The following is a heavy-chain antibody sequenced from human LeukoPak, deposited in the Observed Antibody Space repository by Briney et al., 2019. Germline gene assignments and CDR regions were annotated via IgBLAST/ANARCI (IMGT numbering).Heavy chain of an antibody. CDR3: ARGSLWFGEFLAFDI. Sequence: GGSLGLSCAASGFTVSSNYMSWVRQAPGKGLEWVSVIYSGGSTYYADSVKGRFTISRHNSKNTLYLQMNSLRAEDTAVYYCARGSLWFGEFLAFDIWGQGTMVTVSS. V-gene: IGHV3-53*04. CDR2: IYSGGST. D-gene: IGHD3-10*01. CDR1: GFTVSSNY. J-gene: IGHJ3*02.